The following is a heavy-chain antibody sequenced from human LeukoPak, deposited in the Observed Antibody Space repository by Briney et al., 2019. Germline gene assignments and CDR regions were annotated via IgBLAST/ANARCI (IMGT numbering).Heavy chain of an antibody. D-gene: IGHD3-3*01. CDR2: ISSNGGST. CDR1: GFTFSSYA. J-gene: IGHJ6*02. Sequence: AGGSLRLSCAASGFTFSSYAMHWVRQAPGKGLEYVSAISSNGGSTYYADSVKGRFTISRDNSKNTLYLQMSSLRAEDTAVYYCVTNLLRFLEWLQMDVWGQGTTVTVSS. V-gene: IGHV3-64D*06. CDR3: VTNLLRFLEWLQMDV.